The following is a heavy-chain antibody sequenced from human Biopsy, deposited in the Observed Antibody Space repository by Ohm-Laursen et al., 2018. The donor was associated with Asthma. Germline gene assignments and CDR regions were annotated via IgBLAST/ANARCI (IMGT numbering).Heavy chain of an antibody. CDR3: ASPSSSREILYYYYNMDI. V-gene: IGHV1-69*06. J-gene: IGHJ6*02. D-gene: IGHD6-13*01. CDR2: ISPVFGST. Sequence: SVKVSCKASGGTFGNYAISWVRQAPGLGLEWMGGISPVFGSTNIAQKFQGRVTISADIFTKTAYLEVSSLRSDDTAVYYCASPSSSREILYYYYNMDIWGQGTMVTV. CDR1: GGTFGNYA.